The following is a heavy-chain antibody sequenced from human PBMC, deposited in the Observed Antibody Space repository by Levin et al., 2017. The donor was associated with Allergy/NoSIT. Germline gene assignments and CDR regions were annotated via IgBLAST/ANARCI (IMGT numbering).Heavy chain of an antibody. Sequence: SETLSLTCTVSGGSISSGGYYWSWIRQHPGKGLEWIGYIYYSGSTYYNPSLKSRVTISVDTSKNQFSLKLSSVTAADTAVYYCARDTWDGSGSYYFDYWGQGTLVTVSS. CDR1: GGSISSGGYY. CDR3: ARDTWDGSGSYYFDY. CDR2: IYYSGST. J-gene: IGHJ4*02. D-gene: IGHD3-10*01. V-gene: IGHV4-31*03.